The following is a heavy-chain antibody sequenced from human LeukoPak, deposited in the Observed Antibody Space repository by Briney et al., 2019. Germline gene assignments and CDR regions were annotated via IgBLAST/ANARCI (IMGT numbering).Heavy chain of an antibody. D-gene: IGHD5-24*01. V-gene: IGHV1-69*01. Sequence: GSSVKVSCKASGGTFSSYAISWVRQAPGQGLEWMGGIIPIFGTANYAQKFQGRVTITADESTSTAYMELSSLRSEDTAVYYCARRWLQFQRNWFGPWGQGTLVTVSS. CDR3: ARRWLQFQRNWFGP. J-gene: IGHJ5*02. CDR1: GGTFSSYA. CDR2: IIPIFGTA.